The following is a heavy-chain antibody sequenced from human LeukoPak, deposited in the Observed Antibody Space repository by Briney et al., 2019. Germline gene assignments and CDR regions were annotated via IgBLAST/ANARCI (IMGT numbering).Heavy chain of an antibody. CDR3: ARRDRGYSYGAFDY. J-gene: IGHJ4*02. D-gene: IGHD5-18*01. V-gene: IGHV4-59*08. CDR1: GDSINSYY. Sequence: PSETLSLTCTVSGDSINSYYWSWIRQPPGKGLEWLGYIYYRGSANYNPSLKSRVTISIDTSKNQFSLKLTSVTAADTAVYYCARRDRGYSYGAFDYWGQGTLVTVSS. CDR2: IYYRGSA.